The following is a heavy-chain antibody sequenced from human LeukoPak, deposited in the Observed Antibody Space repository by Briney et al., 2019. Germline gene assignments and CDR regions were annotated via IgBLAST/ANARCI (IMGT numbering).Heavy chain of an antibody. J-gene: IGHJ4*02. CDR1: GFALRSYW. Sequence: GGSLRLSCVASGFALRSYWMHWVRQPPGKGPVWLSRINSDGSGATYADSVKGRFTISRDNAKNTLYLQMNNLRGDDTAVYYCARLLWNDVDYWGRGTQVTVSS. CDR3: ARLLWNDVDY. D-gene: IGHD1-1*01. V-gene: IGHV3-74*01. CDR2: INSDGSGA.